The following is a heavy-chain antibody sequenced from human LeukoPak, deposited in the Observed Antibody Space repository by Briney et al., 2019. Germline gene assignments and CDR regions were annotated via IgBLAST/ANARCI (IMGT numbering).Heavy chain of an antibody. CDR3: ARERGIVRLLDY. V-gene: IGHV4-31*03. CDR1: GGSISSGGYY. J-gene: IGHJ4*02. D-gene: IGHD3-10*01. CDR2: IYYSGST. Sequence: SETLSLTCTVSGGSISSGGYYWSWIRQHPGTGLEWIGYIYYSGSTYYNPSLKSRVTISVDTSKNQFSLKLSSVTAADTAVYYCARERGIVRLLDYWGQGTLVTVSS.